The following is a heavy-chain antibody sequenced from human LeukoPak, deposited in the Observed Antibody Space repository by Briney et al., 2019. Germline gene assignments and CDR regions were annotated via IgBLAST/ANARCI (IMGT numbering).Heavy chain of an antibody. CDR1: GFTFSSYA. J-gene: IGHJ4*02. Sequence: GGSLRLSCAASGFTFSSYAMSWVRQAPGKGLEWVSAISGSGGSTYYADSVKGRFTISRDNSKNTLYLQMNSLRAEDTAVYYCAKSDSPYYDYVWGSYREERYYFDHWGQGTLVTVSS. D-gene: IGHD3-16*02. CDR3: AKSDSPYYDYVWGSYREERYYFDH. CDR2: ISGSGGST. V-gene: IGHV3-23*01.